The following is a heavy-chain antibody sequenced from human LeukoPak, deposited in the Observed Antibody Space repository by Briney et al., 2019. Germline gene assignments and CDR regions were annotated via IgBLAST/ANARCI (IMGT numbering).Heavy chain of an antibody. J-gene: IGHJ6*03. CDR3: AWGWSPHYYYYYYMDV. Sequence: ASVKVSCKASGGTFSSYAISWVRQAPGQGLEWMGGIIPIFGTANYAQKFQDRVTITTDESTSTAYMELSSLRSEDTAVYYCAWGWSPHYYYYYYMDVWGKGTTVTVSS. CDR1: GGTFSSYA. CDR2: IIPIFGTA. D-gene: IGHD6-19*01. V-gene: IGHV1-69*05.